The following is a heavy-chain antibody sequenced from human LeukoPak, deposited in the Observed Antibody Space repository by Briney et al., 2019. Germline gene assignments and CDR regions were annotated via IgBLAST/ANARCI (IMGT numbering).Heavy chain of an antibody. CDR3: ATTWNYYDSSGYGGSAFDI. CDR2: IYYSGST. CDR1: GGSISSGGYY. D-gene: IGHD3-22*01. V-gene: IGHV4-31*03. Sequence: SETLSLTCTVSGGSISSGGYYWSWIRQHPGKGLEWIGYIYYSGSTYYNPSLKSRVTISVDTSKNQFSLKLSSVTAAGTAVYYCATTWNYYDSSGYGGSAFDIWGQGTMVTVSS. J-gene: IGHJ3*02.